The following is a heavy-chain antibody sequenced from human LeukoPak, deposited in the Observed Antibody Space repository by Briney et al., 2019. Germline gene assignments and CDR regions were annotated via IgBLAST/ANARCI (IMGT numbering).Heavy chain of an antibody. V-gene: IGHV1-8*03. CDR2: MNPNSGYT. CDR1: GYTFTSYG. CDR3: ARSLGEDLDAPSV. D-gene: IGHD5/OR15-5a*01. J-gene: IGHJ4*02. Sequence: GASVEVSCKASGYTFTSYGINWVRQATGQGLEWMAWMNPNSGYTGYAQKFQGRVTLTRDTSITTAFMELSSLRSEDTAVYYCARSLGEDLDAPSVWGQGTLVTVSS.